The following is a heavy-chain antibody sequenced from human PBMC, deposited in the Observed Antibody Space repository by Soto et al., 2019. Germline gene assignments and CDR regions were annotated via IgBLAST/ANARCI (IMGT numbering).Heavy chain of an antibody. V-gene: IGHV3-30-3*01. D-gene: IGHD3-10*01. Sequence: VQLVESGGGVVQPGRSLRLSCAASGFTFSSYAMHWVRQAPGQGLEWVAVISYDGSNKYYADSVKGRFTISRDNSKNTLYLQMNSLRAEDTAVYYCARDVTRLWFGELSFWGQGTLVTVSS. CDR2: ISYDGSNK. CDR3: ARDVTRLWFGELSF. CDR1: GFTFSSYA. J-gene: IGHJ4*02.